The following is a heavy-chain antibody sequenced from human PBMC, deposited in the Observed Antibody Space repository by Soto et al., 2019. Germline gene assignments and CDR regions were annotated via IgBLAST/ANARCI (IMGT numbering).Heavy chain of an antibody. CDR3: TREMFPEPAAPRGRFDP. D-gene: IGHD2-2*01. J-gene: IGHJ5*02. V-gene: IGHV4-59*01. Sequence: QVQLQESGPGLVKPSETLSLTCTVSGGSISNYYWSWIRQPPGKGLEWIGYIHYSGTTNYNPSLKSRVTMSVDTSKNQFSLKVNSVTAADTAVYYCTREMFPEPAAPRGRFDPWGQGTLVTVSS. CDR1: GGSISNYY. CDR2: IHYSGTT.